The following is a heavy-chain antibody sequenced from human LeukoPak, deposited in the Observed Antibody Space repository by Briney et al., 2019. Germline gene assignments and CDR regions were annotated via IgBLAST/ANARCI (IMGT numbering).Heavy chain of an antibody. CDR2: VSGSGSST. D-gene: IGHD1-26*01. CDR3: AKSRELWTYWYFDL. Sequence: GGSLRLSCVVSGFTFNSYAMNWVRQALGQGLERVSAVSGSGSSTYYADSVKGRFTISRDNSKNTLYLQMNSLRAEDTAVYYCAKSRELWTYWYFDLWGRGILVTVSS. J-gene: IGHJ2*01. CDR1: GFTFNSYA. V-gene: IGHV3-23*01.